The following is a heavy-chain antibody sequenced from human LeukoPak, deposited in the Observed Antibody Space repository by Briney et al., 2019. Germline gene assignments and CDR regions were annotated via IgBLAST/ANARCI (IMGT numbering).Heavy chain of an antibody. D-gene: IGHD4-11*01. V-gene: IGHV3-23*01. J-gene: IGHJ4*02. CDR1: GFTFDDYA. Sequence: PGGSLRLSCAASGFTFDDYAMHWVRQAPGKGLEWVSAISGSGGSTYYADSVKGRFTISRDNSKNTLYLQMNSLRAEDTAVYYCAKKVTPLPSSRYYFDYWGQGTLVTVSS. CDR2: ISGSGGST. CDR3: AKKVTPLPSSRYYFDY.